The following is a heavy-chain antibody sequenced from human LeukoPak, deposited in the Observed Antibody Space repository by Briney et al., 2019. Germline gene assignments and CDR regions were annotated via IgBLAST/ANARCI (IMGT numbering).Heavy chain of an antibody. CDR1: GGSISSSSYY. Sequence: SETLSLTCTVSGGSISSSSYYWGWIRQPPGKGLEWIGSIYYSGSTYYNPSLKSRVTISVDTSKNQFSLKLSSVTAADTAVYYCATFTGIAAAATDYWGQGTLVTVSS. CDR2: IYYSGST. CDR3: ATFTGIAAAATDY. D-gene: IGHD6-13*01. J-gene: IGHJ4*02. V-gene: IGHV4-39*07.